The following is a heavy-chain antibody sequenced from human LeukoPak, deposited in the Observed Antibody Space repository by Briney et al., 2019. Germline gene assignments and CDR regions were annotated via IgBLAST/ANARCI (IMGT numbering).Heavy chain of an antibody. Sequence: SETLSLTCAVSGGSFSGYNWYWICNPPAPGQERMGEINHSRSTNYNPSLKSRVTISVDTSKNQFSLNLSSVTAADTAVYYCASWRGSYFDYWGQGTLVTVSS. CDR3: ASWRGSYFDY. CDR1: GGSFSGYN. CDR2: INHSRST. D-gene: IGHD3-3*01. V-gene: IGHV4-34*01. J-gene: IGHJ4*02.